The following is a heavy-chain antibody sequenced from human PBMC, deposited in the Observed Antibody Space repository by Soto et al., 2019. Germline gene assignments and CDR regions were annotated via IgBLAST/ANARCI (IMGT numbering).Heavy chain of an antibody. D-gene: IGHD3-10*01. CDR2: IYSGGYT. CDR1: GFTVSNNY. Sequence: EVQLVESGGGLIQPGGSLRLSCAVSGFTVSNNYMSWVRQAPGKGLEGVSVIYSGGYTAYGDSVKGRFTISRDNSKNTLKHQKNGPRADDPAFYFWATGPGGGGYWGQGTLVTVSS. V-gene: IGHV3-53*01. J-gene: IGHJ4*02. CDR3: ATGPGGGGY.